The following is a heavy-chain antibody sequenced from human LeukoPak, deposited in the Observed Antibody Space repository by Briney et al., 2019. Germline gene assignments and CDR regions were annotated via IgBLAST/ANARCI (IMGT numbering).Heavy chain of an antibody. CDR1: GGTFSGYY. V-gene: IGHV4-34*01. CDR3: ARRGMRERRLQLGVIAFDI. D-gene: IGHD5-24*01. Sequence: PSETLSLTCAVDGGTFSGYYWSWIRQPPGKGLEWIGEINHSGSTNYNPSLKSRATISVDTSKNQFSLKLSSVTAADTAVYYCARRGMRERRLQLGVIAFDIWGQGTMVTVSS. CDR2: INHSGST. J-gene: IGHJ3*02.